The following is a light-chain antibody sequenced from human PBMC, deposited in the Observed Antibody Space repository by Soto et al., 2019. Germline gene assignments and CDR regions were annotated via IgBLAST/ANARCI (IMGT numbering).Light chain of an antibody. CDR2: GAS. CDR1: QSVSSK. Sequence: LVMPQSPSTLSVSPGESSTLSCISSQSVSSKLAWHQQKPGQAPRLLIYGASTRATGIPARFSGSGSGTDFTLTISSLEPADSAVYYCQQRNVWPPVTFGHGTRLAVK. V-gene: IGKV3-15*01. J-gene: IGKJ5*01. CDR3: QQRNVWPPVT.